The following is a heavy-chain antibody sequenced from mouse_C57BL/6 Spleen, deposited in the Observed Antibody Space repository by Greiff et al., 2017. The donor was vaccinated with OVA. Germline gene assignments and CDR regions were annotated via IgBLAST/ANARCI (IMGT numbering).Heavy chain of an antibody. D-gene: IGHD1-1*01. Sequence: EVQGVESGGGLVKPGGSLKLSCAASGFTFSSYAMSWVRQTPEKRLEWVATISDGGSYTYYPDNVKGRFTISRDNTKNNLYLQMSHLKSEDTAMYYCARVTVVANYFDYWGQGTTLTVSS. CDR3: ARVTVVANYFDY. V-gene: IGHV5-4*01. CDR1: GFTFSSYA. J-gene: IGHJ2*01. CDR2: ISDGGSYT.